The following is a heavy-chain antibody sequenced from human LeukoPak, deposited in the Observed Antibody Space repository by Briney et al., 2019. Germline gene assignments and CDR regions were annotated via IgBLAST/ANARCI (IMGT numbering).Heavy chain of an antibody. CDR3: AREGGHQLFYPSWTHTGHFDF. CDR1: TCSIASGYF. J-gene: IGHJ4*02. CDR2: VHHPDIT. Sequence: PSETLSLTCTVSTCSIASGYFWGWIRQSPGKGLEWIATVHHPDITHYNPSLERRVTISMDPSRNHFSLTLKSVTAADTAVYYCAREGGHQLFYPSWTHTGHFDFWGQGIVVTVSS. V-gene: IGHV4-38-2*02. D-gene: IGHD2-8*02.